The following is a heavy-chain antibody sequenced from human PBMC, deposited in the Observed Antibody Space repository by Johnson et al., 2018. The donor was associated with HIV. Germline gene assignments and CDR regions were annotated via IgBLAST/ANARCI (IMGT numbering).Heavy chain of an antibody. CDR3: ARDKTRVTAWEAFDI. CDR1: GFTFSSYG. D-gene: IGHD2-21*02. V-gene: IGHV3-33*01. J-gene: IGHJ3*02. CDR2: IWYDGSNK. Sequence: QVQLVESGGDVVQPGRSLRLSCAASGFTFSSYGMHWVRQTPGKGLEWVAVIWYDGSNKYFADSVKGRFTISRDNSKNTLYLQMNSLRAEDTAVYHCARDKTRVTAWEAFDIWGQGTMVSVSS.